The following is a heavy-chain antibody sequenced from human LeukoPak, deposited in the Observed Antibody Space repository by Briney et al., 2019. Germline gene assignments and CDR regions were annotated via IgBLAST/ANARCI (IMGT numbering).Heavy chain of an antibody. Sequence: PGGSLRLSCVASGFTFRDYWMHWVRQSPGKGLEWVSRIDNDGRKITYADSVKGPFTISRDNAKNTLYLQMSSLSAEDTAVYYCAREWLNSGSLTEYWGQGALVTASS. D-gene: IGHD1-26*01. CDR2: IDNDGRKI. J-gene: IGHJ4*02. CDR1: GFTFRDYW. CDR3: AREWLNSGSLTEY. V-gene: IGHV3-74*01.